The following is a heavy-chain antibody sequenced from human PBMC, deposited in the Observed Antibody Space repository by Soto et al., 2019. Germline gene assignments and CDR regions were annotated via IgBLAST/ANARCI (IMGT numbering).Heavy chain of an antibody. CDR2: ISSSSSYI. J-gene: IGHJ6*02. V-gene: IGHV3-21*01. D-gene: IGHD2-2*02. Sequence: PGGSLRLSCAASGFTFSSYSMNWVRQAPGKGLEWVSSISSSSSYIYYADSVKGRFTISRDNAKNSLYLQMNSLRAEDTAVYYCARGRAKGYCSSTSCYTGWVRYYYYGMDVWGQGTTVSVS. CDR3: ARGRAKGYCSSTSCYTGWVRYYYYGMDV. CDR1: GFTFSSYS.